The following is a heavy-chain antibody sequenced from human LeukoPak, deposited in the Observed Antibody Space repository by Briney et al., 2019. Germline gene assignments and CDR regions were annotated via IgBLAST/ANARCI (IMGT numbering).Heavy chain of an antibody. J-gene: IGHJ6*02. D-gene: IGHD6-6*01. CDR2: ISYDGSNK. Sequence: GGSLRLSCAASGFTFSSYGMHWVRQAPGKGLEWVAVISYDGSNKYYADSVKGRFTISRDNAKNSLYLQMNSLRAEDTAVYYCAREGSRRGMDVWGQGTTVTVSS. CDR3: AREGSRRGMDV. V-gene: IGHV3-30*03. CDR1: GFTFSSYG.